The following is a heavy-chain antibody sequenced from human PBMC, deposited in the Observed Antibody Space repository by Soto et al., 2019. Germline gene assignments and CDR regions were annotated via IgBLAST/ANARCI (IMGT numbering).Heavy chain of an antibody. Sequence: SQTLSLICAISGDSVSSNSAVWNWIRQSPSRGLEWLGRTYYRSKWFNDYAVSVKSRITINPDTSKNQFSLELNSVTPEDTAVYYCASNSSASKGFDIWGQGTMVTVSS. D-gene: IGHD1-1*01. V-gene: IGHV6-1*01. CDR2: TYYRSKWFN. J-gene: IGHJ3*02. CDR3: ASNSSASKGFDI. CDR1: GDSVSSNSAV.